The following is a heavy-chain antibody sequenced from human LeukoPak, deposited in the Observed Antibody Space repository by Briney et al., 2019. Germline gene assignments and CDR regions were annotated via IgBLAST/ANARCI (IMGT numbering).Heavy chain of an antibody. CDR3: RAVAGPWDAFDI. J-gene: IGHJ3*02. V-gene: IGHV1-18*01. Sequence: ASVKVSCKASGYTSTSYGISWVRQAPGQGLEWMGWISAYNGNTNYAQKLQGRVTMTTDTSTSTAYMELRSLRSDDTAVYYCRAVAGPWDAFDIWGQGTMVTVSS. CDR1: GYTSTSYG. CDR2: ISAYNGNT. D-gene: IGHD6-19*01.